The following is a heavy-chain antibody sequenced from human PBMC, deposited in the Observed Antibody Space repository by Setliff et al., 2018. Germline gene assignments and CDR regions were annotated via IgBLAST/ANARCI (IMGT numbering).Heavy chain of an antibody. Sequence: PSETLSLTCTVSGGSISSGNYYWSWVRQPAGKGLEWVGHIYTSGSTYYNPSLKSRLTISLDTSKNQFFLKLRSVTATDTALYHCASTKYYCDSSGASGFDFWGQGTLVTVSS. V-gene: IGHV4-61*09. D-gene: IGHD3-22*01. J-gene: IGHJ4*02. CDR3: ASTKYYCDSSGASGFDF. CDR2: IYTSGST. CDR1: GGSISSGNYY.